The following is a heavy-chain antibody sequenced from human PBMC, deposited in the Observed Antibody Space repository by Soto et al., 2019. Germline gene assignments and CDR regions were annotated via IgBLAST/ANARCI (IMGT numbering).Heavy chain of an antibody. D-gene: IGHD3-3*01. V-gene: IGHV3-21*01. CDR2: ISSSSSYI. CDR1: GFTFSSYS. J-gene: IGHJ4*02. Sequence: GGSLRLSCAASGFTFSSYSMNWVRQAPGKGLEWVSSISSSSSYIYYADSVKGRFTISRDNAKNSLYLQMNSLRAEDTAVYYCARDSGGITIFGVVTDHFDYWGQGTLVTVSS. CDR3: ARDSGGITIFGVVTDHFDY.